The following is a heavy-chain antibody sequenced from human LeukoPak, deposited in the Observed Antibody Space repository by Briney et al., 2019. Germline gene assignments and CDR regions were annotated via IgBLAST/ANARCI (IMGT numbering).Heavy chain of an antibody. CDR1: GYSFTSYY. D-gene: IGHD3-22*01. Sequence: ASVKVSCKTSGYSFTSYYIHWVRQAPGQGLEWMGVINPSGGSTSYTQKFQGRVTMTRDTSTSTVYMEPSSLTSEDTAVYYCARDLMRYYDSSGYSGIQHWGQGTLVTVSS. V-gene: IGHV1-46*01. CDR2: INPSGGST. J-gene: IGHJ1*01. CDR3: ARDLMRYYDSSGYSGIQH.